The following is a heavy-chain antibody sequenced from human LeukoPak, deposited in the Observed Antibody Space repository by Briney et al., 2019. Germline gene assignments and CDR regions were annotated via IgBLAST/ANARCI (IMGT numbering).Heavy chain of an antibody. V-gene: IGHV4-61*01. J-gene: IGHJ6*02. CDR1: GGSFGSSNYY. CDR3: ARVSLVFSRRYAMDV. D-gene: IGHD2-8*02. Sequence: PSETLSLTCSVSGGSFGSSNYYCAWIRQPPGKGLEWIGYIYYSGSTNYNPSLKSRVTISVDTSKNQFSLKLNSVTAADTAVYYCARVSLVFSRRYAMDVWGQGTTITVSS. CDR2: IYYSGST.